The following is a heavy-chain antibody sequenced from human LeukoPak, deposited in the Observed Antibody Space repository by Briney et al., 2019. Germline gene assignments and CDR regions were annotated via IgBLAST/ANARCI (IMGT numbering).Heavy chain of an antibody. V-gene: IGHV3-23*01. Sequence: GGSLRLSCAASGFTLSSYAMSWVRQAPGKGLEWVSLISGNAGSTYYADSVKGRFTISRDNSKNTLYLQMSSLRAEDTAVYYCAKDISSSKSYYFDNWGRGTLVTVSS. CDR2: ISGNAGST. D-gene: IGHD6-13*01. CDR1: GFTLSSYA. CDR3: AKDISSSKSYYFDN. J-gene: IGHJ4*02.